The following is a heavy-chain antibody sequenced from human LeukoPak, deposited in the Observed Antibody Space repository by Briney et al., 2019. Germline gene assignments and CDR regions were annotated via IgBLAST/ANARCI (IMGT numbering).Heavy chain of an antibody. J-gene: IGHJ6*03. V-gene: IGHV5-51*01. D-gene: IGHD1-14*01. Sequence: GESLKISCKGSGYSFTSFWIGWVRQMPGKGLEWMGIIYPGDSDTRYSLSFQGQVTISADKSISTAYLQWNSLKASDTAMYYCARSALGPASDYYYMDVWGKGTTVTVSS. CDR1: GYSFTSFW. CDR3: ARSALGPASDYYYMDV. CDR2: IYPGDSDT.